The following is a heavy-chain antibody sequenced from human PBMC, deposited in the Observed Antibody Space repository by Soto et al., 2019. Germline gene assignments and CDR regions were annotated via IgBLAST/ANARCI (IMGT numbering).Heavy chain of an antibody. J-gene: IGHJ6*02. CDR3: AKVTKRAAAGRYEYYKYGMDV. Sequence: YLRLSCAASGFAFSTYAMTWVRQAPGKGLEWVSVISGSGGSSYYADSVKGRFTISRDNSKNTLFLHMNGLRAEETAVYYCAKVTKRAAAGRYEYYKYGMDVWGQGTTVTVYS. D-gene: IGHD6-13*01. V-gene: IGHV3-23*01. CDR2: ISGSGGSS. CDR1: GFAFSTYA.